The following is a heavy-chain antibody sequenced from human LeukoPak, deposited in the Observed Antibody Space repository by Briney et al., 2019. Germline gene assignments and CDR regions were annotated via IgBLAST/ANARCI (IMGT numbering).Heavy chain of an antibody. CDR3: AKGRGYGDYGSTFEY. Sequence: GGSLRLSCAASGFIFSSYAMNWVRQAPGKGLEWVSVISGSGGRTHYIDSVKGRFTISRDNSKNTLYLQMNSLRDDDTAVYYCAKGRGYGDYGSTFEYWGQGTLATVSS. CDR2: ISGSGGRT. V-gene: IGHV3-23*01. D-gene: IGHD4-17*01. CDR1: GFIFSSYA. J-gene: IGHJ4*02.